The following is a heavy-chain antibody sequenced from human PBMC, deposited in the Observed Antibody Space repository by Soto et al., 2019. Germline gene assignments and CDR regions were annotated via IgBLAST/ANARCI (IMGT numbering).Heavy chain of an antibody. V-gene: IGHV1-18*01. J-gene: IGHJ4*02. CDR2: ISAYNGNT. Sequence: QVQLVQSGAEVKKPGASVKVSCKASGYTFTSYGISWVRQAPGQGLEWMGWISAYNGNTNYAHKLPGRVTMTTDTSTSTADMELRSLRSDDTAVYYCARDRGSGRVSGHFDYWGQGTLVTVSS. CDR1: GYTFTSYG. CDR3: ARDRGSGRVSGHFDY. D-gene: IGHD6-19*01.